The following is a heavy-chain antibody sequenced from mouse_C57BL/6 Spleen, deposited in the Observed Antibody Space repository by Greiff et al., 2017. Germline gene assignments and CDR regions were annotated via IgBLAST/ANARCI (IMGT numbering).Heavy chain of an antibody. V-gene: IGHV5-6*02. D-gene: IGHD2-4*01. CDR1: GFTFSSYG. CDR2: ISSGGSYT. J-gene: IGHJ2*01. CDR3: ARRGGDYAGLYYFDY. Sequence: EVNVVESGGDLVKPGGSLKLSCAASGFTFSSYGMSWVRQTPDKRLEWVATISSGGSYTYYPDSVKGRFTISRDNAKNTLYLQMSSLKSEDTAMYYCARRGGDYAGLYYFDYWGQGTTLTVSS.